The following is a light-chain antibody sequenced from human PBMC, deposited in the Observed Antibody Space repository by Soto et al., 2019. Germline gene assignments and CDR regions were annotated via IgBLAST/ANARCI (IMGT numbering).Light chain of an antibody. CDR3: QQYDNWPPWT. J-gene: IGKJ1*01. Sequence: EIVMTQSPDTLSVSPGETATLSCRASQSVRRNLAWFQHKPGQAPRLLIYGASDRVTGTPARFSGSGSGTEFTLTISSLQSEDFAVYYCQQYDNWPPWTFGQGTKV. CDR2: GAS. CDR1: QSVRRN. V-gene: IGKV3-15*01.